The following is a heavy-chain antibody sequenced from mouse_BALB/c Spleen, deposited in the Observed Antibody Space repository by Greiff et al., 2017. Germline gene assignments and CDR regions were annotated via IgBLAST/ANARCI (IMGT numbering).Heavy chain of an antibody. J-gene: IGHJ3*01. D-gene: IGHD2-1*01. CDR3: ARPRYYGNYGGFAY. Sequence: VKLVESGPGLVQPSQSLSITCTVSGFSLTSYGVHWVRQSPGKGLEWLGVIWSGGSTDYNAAFISRLSISKDNSKSQVFFKMNSLQANDTAIYYCARPRYYGNYGGFAYWGQGTLVTVSA. V-gene: IGHV2-2*02. CDR2: IWSGGST. CDR1: GFSLTSYG.